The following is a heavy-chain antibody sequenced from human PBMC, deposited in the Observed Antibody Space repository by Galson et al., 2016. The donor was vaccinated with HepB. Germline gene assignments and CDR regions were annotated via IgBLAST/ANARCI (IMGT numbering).Heavy chain of an antibody. CDR3: AIRLYSSGSFDY. CDR2: IDPSDSYT. D-gene: IGHD6-19*01. CDR1: GYNFITYW. Sequence: QSGAEVTKPGESLRISCMGSGYNFITYWISWVRQMPGKGLEWMGSIDPSDSYTNYSPSFQGHVTISTDRSISTAYLQWSSLKASDTAIYYCAIRLYSSGSFDYWGQGTLVTVSS. J-gene: IGHJ4*02. V-gene: IGHV5-10-1*01.